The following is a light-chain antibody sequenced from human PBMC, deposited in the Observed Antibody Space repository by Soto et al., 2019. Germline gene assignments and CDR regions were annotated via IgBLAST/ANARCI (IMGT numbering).Light chain of an antibody. V-gene: IGKV3-20*01. CDR1: QSVSSSY. CDR2: GAS. J-gene: IGKJ1*01. CDR3: QQYGSSPTT. Sequence: EIVLTQSPGTLSLSPGERATLSCRASQSVSSSYLAWYQQKPGQAPRLLIYGASTRATGIPDTFSGSRYGTDLTVTISRLEPEDVAVYYCQQYGSSPTTFGQGTKVEIK.